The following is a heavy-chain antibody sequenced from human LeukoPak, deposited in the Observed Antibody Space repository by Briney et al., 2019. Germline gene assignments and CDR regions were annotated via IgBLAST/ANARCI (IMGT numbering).Heavy chain of an antibody. J-gene: IGHJ4*02. CDR3: AKSGRDSSTDYFDY. V-gene: IGHV1-18*01. D-gene: IGHD2-2*01. CDR1: GYTFTSYG. CDR2: ISAYNGNT. Sequence: GASVKVSCKASGYTFTSYGISWVRQAPGQGLEWMGWISAYNGNTNYAQKVQGRVIMTTDTSTSTAYMDLRSLRAEDTAVYYCAKSGRDSSTDYFDYWGQGTLVTVSS.